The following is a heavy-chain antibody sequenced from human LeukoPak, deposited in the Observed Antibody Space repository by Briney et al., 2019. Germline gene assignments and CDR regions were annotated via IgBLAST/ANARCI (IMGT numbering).Heavy chain of an antibody. V-gene: IGHV4-34*01. J-gene: IGHJ4*02. Sequence: SETLSLTCAVYGGSFSGYYWSWIRQPPGEGLEWIGEINHSGSTNYNPSLKSRVTISVDTSKNQFSLKLSSVTAADTAVYYCARVRRWVGATAGFDYWGQGTLVTVSS. CDR2: INHSGST. CDR3: ARVRRWVGATAGFDY. CDR1: GGSFSGYY. D-gene: IGHD1-26*01.